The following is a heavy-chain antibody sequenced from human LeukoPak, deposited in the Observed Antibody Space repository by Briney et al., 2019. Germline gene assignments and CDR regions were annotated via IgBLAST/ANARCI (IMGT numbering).Heavy chain of an antibody. CDR3: ARESGYYGSGSYYGDYYGMDV. D-gene: IGHD3-10*01. CDR1: DGSFSSYY. V-gene: IGHV4-59*01. J-gene: IGHJ6*04. CDR2: IYYSGST. Sequence: PSETLSLTCTVSDGSFSSYYWSWIRQPPGKGLEWIGYIYYSGSTNYNPSLKSRVIISVDTSKNQFSLKLSSVTAADTAVYYCARESGYYGSGSYYGDYYGMDVWGKGTTVTVSS.